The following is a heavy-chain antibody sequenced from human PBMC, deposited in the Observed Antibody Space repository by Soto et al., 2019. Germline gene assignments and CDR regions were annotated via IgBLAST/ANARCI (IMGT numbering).Heavy chain of an antibody. V-gene: IGHV1-69*02. D-gene: IGHD6-19*01. J-gene: IGHJ4*02. CDR3: AAVAGTSAFVGYFEY. CDR1: GGTFSSYT. Sequence: QALLVQSGAEVKKPGSSVKVSCKASGGTFSSYTLTWLRQAPGQGPEWMGRIIPALDIEDYAQKFQGRVTITVDTSTSTAYMELRSLRADDTAVYYCAAVAGTSAFVGYFEYWGQGTLVTVSS. CDR2: IIPALDIE.